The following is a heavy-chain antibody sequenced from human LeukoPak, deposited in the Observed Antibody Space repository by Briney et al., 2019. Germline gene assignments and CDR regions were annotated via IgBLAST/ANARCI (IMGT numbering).Heavy chain of an antibody. CDR1: GFTFDDYA. D-gene: IGHD3-22*01. CDR2: ISWNSGSI. J-gene: IGHJ5*02. CDR3: AKDLTYDSSGYLLS. Sequence: QSGGSLRLSCAASGFTFDDYAMHWVRQAPGKGLEWVSGISWNSGSIGYAASVKGPFTISRDNAKNSLYLQMNSLRAEDTALYYCAKDLTYDSSGYLLSWGQGTLVTVSS. V-gene: IGHV3-9*01.